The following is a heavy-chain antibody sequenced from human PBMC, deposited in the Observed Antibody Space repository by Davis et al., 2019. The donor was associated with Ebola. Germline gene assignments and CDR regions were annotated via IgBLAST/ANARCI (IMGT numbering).Heavy chain of an antibody. CDR2: IYYSGST. J-gene: IGHJ3*02. CDR3: ARHFTIFGVVNAFDI. V-gene: IGHV4-31*03. CDR1: GGSISSGGYY. Sequence: MPSETLSLTCTVSGGSISSGGYYWSWIRQHPGKGLEWIGYIYYSGSTYYNPSLKSRVTISVDTSKNQFSLKLSSVTAADTAVYYCARHFTIFGVVNAFDIWGQGTMVTVSS. D-gene: IGHD3-3*01.